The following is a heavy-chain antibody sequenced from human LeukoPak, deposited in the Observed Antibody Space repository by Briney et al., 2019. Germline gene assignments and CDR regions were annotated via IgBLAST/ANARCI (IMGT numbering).Heavy chain of an antibody. Sequence: ASVKVSCKASGYTFTSYAMHWVRQAPGQRLEWMGWINAGNGNTKYSQKFQGRVTITRDTSASTAYMELSSLRSEDTAVCYCSGYYGSGSYGTWGQGTLVTVSS. CDR1: GYTFTSYA. D-gene: IGHD3-10*01. CDR3: SGYYGSGSYGT. CDR2: INAGNGNT. J-gene: IGHJ4*02. V-gene: IGHV1-3*01.